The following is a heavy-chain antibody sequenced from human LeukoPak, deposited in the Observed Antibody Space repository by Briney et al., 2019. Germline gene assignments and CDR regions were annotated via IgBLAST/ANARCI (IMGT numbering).Heavy chain of an antibody. J-gene: IGHJ4*02. CDR1: GFTFSSYW. CDR3: ARGRGDSSGWYFDY. D-gene: IGHD6-13*01. CDR2: IKQDGSEK. V-gene: IGHV3-7*01. Sequence: GGSLRLSCAASGFTFSSYWMTWVRQAPGKGLEWVANIKQDGSEKFYVDSLKGRFTISRDKAKNSLYLQMNSLRAEDTAVYYCARGRGDSSGWYFDYWGQGTLVTVSS.